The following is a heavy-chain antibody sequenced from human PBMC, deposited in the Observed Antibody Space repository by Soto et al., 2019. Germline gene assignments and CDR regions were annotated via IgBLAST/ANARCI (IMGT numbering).Heavy chain of an antibody. CDR1: GASTRSTGSY. CDR2: IYHSVRA. D-gene: IGHD1-26*01. Sequence: QLQLRESGPGLVRPSETLSLTCSVSGASTRSTGSYWGWIRQAPGKGLEPPGKGLEWIGSIYHSVRAYYNPSLRSRIPIAVDTSKHQFSLQLRSVTAADTAIYYCAAYSGLFDYWGQGTLVSVSP. J-gene: IGHJ4*02. V-gene: IGHV4-39*01. CDR3: AAYSGLFDY.